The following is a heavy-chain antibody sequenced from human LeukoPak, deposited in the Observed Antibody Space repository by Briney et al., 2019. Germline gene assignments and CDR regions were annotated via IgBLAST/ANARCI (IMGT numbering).Heavy chain of an antibody. CDR3: ARDMQLST. Sequence: AGGSLRLSCAASGCTFSGSAMSWGRQAPGEVLEWVSLISYSGANSYYTDSVRGRFTISRDNSKDTLFLQMNSLRAEDTAIYYCARDMQLSTWGLGTMVTVSS. CDR1: GCTFSGSA. CDR2: ISYSGANS. D-gene: IGHD3-16*02. V-gene: IGHV3-23*01. J-gene: IGHJ3*01.